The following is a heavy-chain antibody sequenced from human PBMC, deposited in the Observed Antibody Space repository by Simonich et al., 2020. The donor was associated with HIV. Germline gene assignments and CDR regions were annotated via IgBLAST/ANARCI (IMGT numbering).Heavy chain of an antibody. V-gene: IGHV3-23*01. CDR1: GFTCSSYS. Sequence: EVQLLESGGSLVQPGGSLRLSCAASGFTCSSYSMSWVRKAPGKGLEWVSAISVRGGSTYYADSVKGRFTITRDNSKNTLYLQKNSLGAEDTAVYYCAKRLWNVAAAGDPFDYWGQGTLVTVSS. CDR2: ISVRGGST. CDR3: AKRLWNVAAAGDPFDY. D-gene: IGHD6-13*01. J-gene: IGHJ4*02.